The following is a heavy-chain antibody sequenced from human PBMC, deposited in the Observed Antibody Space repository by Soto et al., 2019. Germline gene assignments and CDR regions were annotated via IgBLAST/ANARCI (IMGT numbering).Heavy chain of an antibody. J-gene: IGHJ6*02. Sequence: QVQLVQSGAEVKKPGASVKISCKASKNTFINYYVHWVRQAPGQGLEWMGAIHPGIGNTNFAPRFQDRVTMTRDTSTGTVYMEVSSLRPDDTAAYYCAEDNRGWSLHGLDVWGQGTTVTVSS. V-gene: IGHV1-46*01. CDR2: IHPGIGNT. CDR3: AEDNRGWSLHGLDV. CDR1: KNTFINYY. D-gene: IGHD6-19*01.